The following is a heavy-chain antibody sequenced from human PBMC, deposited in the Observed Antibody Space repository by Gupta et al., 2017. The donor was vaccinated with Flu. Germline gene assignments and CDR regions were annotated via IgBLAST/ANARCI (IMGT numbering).Heavy chain of an antibody. CDR1: GLTYSSKG. V-gene: IGHV3-30*18. CDR3: AKDLYSSCWDNYFDP. J-gene: IGHJ5*02. Sequence: VQLVESVEGVVQTGGYLRLSCAASGLTYSSKGMPWVRQAPCKRLYCVAMISYDGSSEHYVDSVKGRFTTSRDISKNTLSLEMNSLRPEDTAIYFCAKDLYSSCWDNYFDPCGQGTQVTVSS. CDR2: ISYDGSSE. D-gene: IGHD6-19*01.